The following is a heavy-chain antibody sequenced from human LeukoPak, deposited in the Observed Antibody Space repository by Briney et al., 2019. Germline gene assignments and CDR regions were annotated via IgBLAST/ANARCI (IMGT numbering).Heavy chain of an antibody. D-gene: IGHD4-23*01. V-gene: IGHV3-23*01. CDR1: GFSFSNHA. CDR3: AKILGDYGSNSDALDI. CDR2: MSGSGASA. J-gene: IGHJ3*02. Sequence: GGSLRLSCAASGFSFSNHAMTWVRQAPGKGLKWVSGMSGSGASAYYADSVKGRFTISRDISKNTLYPQMNSLRAEDTAIYYCAKILGDYGSNSDALDIWGPGTMVTVSS.